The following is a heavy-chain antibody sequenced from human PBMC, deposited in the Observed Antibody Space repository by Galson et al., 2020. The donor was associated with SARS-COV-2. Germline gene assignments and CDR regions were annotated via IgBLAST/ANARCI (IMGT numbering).Heavy chain of an antibody. CDR3: ARDISTVVSTFYYYYGMDV. Sequence: GGSLRLSCAASGFTFSSYAMHWVRQAPGKGLEWVAVISYDGSNKYYADSVKGRFTISRDNSKNTLYLQMNSLRAEDTAVYYCARDISTVVSTFYYYYGMDVWGQGTTVTVSS. CDR1: GFTFSSYA. D-gene: IGHD2-15*01. J-gene: IGHJ6*02. V-gene: IGHV3-30-3*01. CDR2: ISYDGSNK.